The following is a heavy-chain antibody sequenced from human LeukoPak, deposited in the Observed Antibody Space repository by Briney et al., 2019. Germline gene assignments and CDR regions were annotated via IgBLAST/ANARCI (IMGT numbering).Heavy chain of an antibody. CDR3: VRDSYSNYFDY. CDR1: GFTFSSYR. J-gene: IGHJ4*02. V-gene: IGHV3-21*01. D-gene: IGHD4-11*01. Sequence: GGSLRLSCAASGFTFSSYRMNWVRQAPGEGLEWVSFISSSSSYIDYADSVKGRFTISRDNAKNSLYLQMNSLRAKDTAVYYCVRDSYSNYFDYWGQGTLVTVSS. CDR2: ISSSSSYI.